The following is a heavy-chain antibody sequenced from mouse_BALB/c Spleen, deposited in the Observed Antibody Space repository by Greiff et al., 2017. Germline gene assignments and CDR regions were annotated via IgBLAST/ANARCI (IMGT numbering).Heavy chain of an antibody. D-gene: IGHD2-2*01. V-gene: IGHV1-63*02. CDR3: AREYYGDDVRVYYFDY. Sequence: QVQLQQSGAELVRPGASVKISCKASGFTFTNYWLGWVKQRPGHGLEWIGAIYPGGGYTNYNEKVKGKATLTADTSSSTAYLQLSSLTSEDPAVYCCAREYYGDDVRVYYFDYWGQGTTLTVSS. CDR1: GFTFTNYW. CDR2: IYPGGGYT. J-gene: IGHJ2*01.